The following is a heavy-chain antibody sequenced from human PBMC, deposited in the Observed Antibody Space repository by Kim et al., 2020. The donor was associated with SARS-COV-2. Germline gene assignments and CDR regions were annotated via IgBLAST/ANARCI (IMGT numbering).Heavy chain of an antibody. CDR2: INHSGST. D-gene: IGHD1-1*01. CDR3: ARGDDPPRASYGMDV. CDR1: GGSFSGYY. Sequence: SETLSLTCAVYGGSFSGYYWSWIRQPPGKGLEWIGEINHSGSTNYNPSLKSRVTISVDTSKNQFSLKLSSVTAADTAVYYCARGDDPPRASYGMDVWGQGTTVTVSS. J-gene: IGHJ6*02. V-gene: IGHV4-34*01.